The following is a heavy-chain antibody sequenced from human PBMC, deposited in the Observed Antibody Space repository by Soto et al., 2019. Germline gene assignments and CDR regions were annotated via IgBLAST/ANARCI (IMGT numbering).Heavy chain of an antibody. D-gene: IGHD3-3*01. CDR3: ASPKTFYYDSLNWFDP. J-gene: IGHJ5*02. CDR2: IIPIFGTA. Sequence: SVKVSCKASGGTFSSYAISWVRQAPGQGLEWMGGIIPIFGTANYAQKFQGRVTITADKSTSTAYMELSSLRSEDTAVYYCASPKTFYYDSLNWFDPWGQGTLVTVSS. V-gene: IGHV1-69*06. CDR1: GGTFSSYA.